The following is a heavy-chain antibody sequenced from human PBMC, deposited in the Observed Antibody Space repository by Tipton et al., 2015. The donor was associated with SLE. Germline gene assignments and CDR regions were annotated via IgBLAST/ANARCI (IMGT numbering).Heavy chain of an antibody. D-gene: IGHD3-22*01. V-gene: IGHV4-4*08. CDR3: ARQGVHYDSSGHYYYYYMDV. J-gene: IGHJ6*03. CDR1: GGSISSYY. CDR2: IYTSGST. Sequence: LRLSCTVSGGSISSYYWSWIRQPAGKGLEWIGHIYTSGSTNYNPSLKSRVTISVDTSKNQFSLKLSSVTAADTAVYYCARQGVHYDSSGHYYYYYMDVWGKGTTVTVSS.